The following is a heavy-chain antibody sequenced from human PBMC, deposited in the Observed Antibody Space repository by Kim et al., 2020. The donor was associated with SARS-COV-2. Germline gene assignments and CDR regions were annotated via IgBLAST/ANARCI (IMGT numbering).Heavy chain of an antibody. J-gene: IGHJ5*02. CDR3: VRGRGSDP. V-gene: IGHV3-7*04. CDR2: IKEDESDV. CDR1: GFTFGSFW. Sequence: GGSLRLSCAASGFTFGSFWRNWVRQAPGRGLEWVAVIKEDESDVYYVDSVKGRFTISRDNAKNSLYLQMNSLRTEDTAVYYCVRGRGSDPWGQGTLVTVSS.